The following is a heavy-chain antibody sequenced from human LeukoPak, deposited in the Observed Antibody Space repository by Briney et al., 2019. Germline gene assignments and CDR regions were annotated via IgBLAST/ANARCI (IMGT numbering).Heavy chain of an antibody. CDR2: IYYSGST. CDR3: ARDSNWGLGAFDI. CDR1: GYSISSGYY. Sequence: SETLSLTCTVSGYSISSGYYWGWIRQPPGKGLEWIGYIYYSGSTNYNPSLKSRVTISVDTSKNQFSLKLSSVTAADTAVYYCARDSNWGLGAFDIWGQGTMVTVSS. J-gene: IGHJ3*02. V-gene: IGHV4-61*01. D-gene: IGHD7-27*01.